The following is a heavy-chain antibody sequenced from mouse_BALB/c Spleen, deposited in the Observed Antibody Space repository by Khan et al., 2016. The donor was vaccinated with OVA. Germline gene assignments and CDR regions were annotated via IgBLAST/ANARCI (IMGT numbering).Heavy chain of an antibody. CDR2: ISPGSGDT. CDR3: ARRNYFGYTFAY. J-gene: IGHJ3*01. Sequence: QVQLQQSGAELARPGASVKLSCKASGYSFTDYYINWVKQRTGQGLEWIGEISPGSGDTYYNEKFKDKATLTADTSSSTAYMQLSSLTSEASAVYFCARRNYFGYTFAYWGQGTLVTVSA. D-gene: IGHD1-2*01. V-gene: IGHV1-77*01. CDR1: GYSFTDYY.